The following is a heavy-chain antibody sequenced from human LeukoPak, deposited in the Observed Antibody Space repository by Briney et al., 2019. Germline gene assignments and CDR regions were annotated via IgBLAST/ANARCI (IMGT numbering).Heavy chain of an antibody. Sequence: PSGTLSLTRTVSGGAISGFYWTWMPQPAGKGLKGIWRIYTSGSTNYNPSLKSRVTMSVDTSNNQFSLKLSSVTAADTAVYYCARRGATFDPWGEGTLVTVSS. V-gene: IGHV4-4*07. D-gene: IGHD1-26*01. J-gene: IGHJ5*02. CDR3: ARRGATFDP. CDR1: GGAISGFY. CDR2: IYTSGST.